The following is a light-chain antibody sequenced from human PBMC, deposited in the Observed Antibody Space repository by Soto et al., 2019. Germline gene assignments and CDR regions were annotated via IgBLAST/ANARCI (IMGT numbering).Light chain of an antibody. V-gene: IGLV2-11*01. CDR1: SSDVGRYDY. J-gene: IGLJ1*01. CDR3: CSFAGSYTYV. CDR2: DVS. Sequence: QSVLTQPRSVSGSPGQSVTISCTGTSSDVGRYDYVSRYQQHPGKAPKLIIYDVSERPSGVPDRFSGSKFGNTASLTISGLQAEDEADYSCCSFAGSYTYVFGTGTKV.